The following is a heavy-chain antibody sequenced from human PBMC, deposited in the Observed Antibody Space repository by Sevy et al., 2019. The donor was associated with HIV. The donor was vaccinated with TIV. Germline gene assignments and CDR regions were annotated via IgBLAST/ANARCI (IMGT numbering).Heavy chain of an antibody. CDR3: AKDLLPGIAVAGRTFDY. CDR2: ISGSGGST. D-gene: IGHD6-19*01. V-gene: IGHV3-23*01. Sequence: GGSLRLSCAASGFTFSSYAMSWVRQAPGKGLEWVSAISGSGGSTYYADSVKGWFTISRDNSKNTLYPQMNSLRAEDTAVYYCAKDLLPGIAVAGRTFDYWGQGTLVTVSS. CDR1: GFTFSSYA. J-gene: IGHJ4*02.